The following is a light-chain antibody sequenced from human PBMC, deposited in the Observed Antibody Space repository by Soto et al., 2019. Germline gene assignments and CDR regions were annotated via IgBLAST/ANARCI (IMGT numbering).Light chain of an antibody. CDR1: QSISSY. V-gene: IGKV1-39*01. J-gene: IGKJ1*01. Sequence: DIQMTQSLSSMSASVGDRVTITCLASQSISSYLNWYQQKPGKAPKILIYAAYSLQSGVPSRFSGSGSGTDFTLTISSMQPKDFATYYCQQSYSTLGTFGKGKKMDIK. CDR2: AAY. CDR3: QQSYSTLGT.